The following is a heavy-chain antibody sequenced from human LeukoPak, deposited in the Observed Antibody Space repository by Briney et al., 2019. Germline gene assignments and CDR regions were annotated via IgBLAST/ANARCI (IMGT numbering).Heavy chain of an antibody. CDR2: IYHSGTT. Sequence: PSETLSFTCAVSGGSISSVGYSWSWIRQPPGKGLEYIGNIYHSGTTYYNPSLKSRVTISVDRSKNQFSLKLRSVTAADTAVYFCARVKLNSVGAFDFWGQGTMVTVSS. CDR1: GGSISSVGYS. D-gene: IGHD5/OR15-5a*01. J-gene: IGHJ3*01. V-gene: IGHV4-30-2*01. CDR3: ARVKLNSVGAFDF.